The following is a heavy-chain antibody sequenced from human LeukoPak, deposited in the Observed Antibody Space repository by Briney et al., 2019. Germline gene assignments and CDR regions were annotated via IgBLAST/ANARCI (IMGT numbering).Heavy chain of an antibody. V-gene: IGHV3-23*01. Sequence: PGGSLRLSCAVSGITLSNYGMSWVRQAPGKGLEWVAGISDSGGSTNYADSVKGRFTISRDNPKNTLYLQMNSLRAEDTAVYFWAKRGVVIRVILVGFHKAAYYFESWGQGALVTVSS. CDR1: GITLSNYG. CDR2: ISDSGGST. CDR3: AKRGVVIRVILVGFHKAAYYFES. J-gene: IGHJ4*02. D-gene: IGHD3/OR15-3a*01.